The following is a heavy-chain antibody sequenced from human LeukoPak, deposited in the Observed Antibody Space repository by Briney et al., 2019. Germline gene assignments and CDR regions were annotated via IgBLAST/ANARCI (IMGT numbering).Heavy chain of an antibody. CDR2: ISYDGSNK. J-gene: IGHJ4*02. D-gene: IGHD2-2*01. Sequence: PGGSLRLSCAASGFTFSSYGMHWVRQAPGKGLEWVAVISYDGSNKYYADSVKGRFTISRDNSKNTLYLQMNSLRAEDTAVYYCARGGDIVVVQVGYFDYWGQGTLVTVSS. V-gene: IGHV3-30*19. CDR3: ARGGDIVVVQVGYFDY. CDR1: GFTFSSYG.